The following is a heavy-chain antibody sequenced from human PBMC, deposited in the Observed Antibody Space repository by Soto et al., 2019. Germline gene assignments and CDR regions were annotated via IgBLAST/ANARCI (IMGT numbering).Heavy chain of an antibody. Sequence: EVQLVESGGGLVKPGGSLRLSCAASGFTFSSYTMNWVRQAPGKGLEWVSSISSSSNYIYYADSVTGRFTISRDNAKDALHLQMNGLRADATARDFCVRGEASFHFWGHGTLVTVSS. CDR3: VRGEASFHF. D-gene: IGHD3-16*01. CDR2: ISSSSNYI. V-gene: IGHV3-21*01. CDR1: GFTFSSYT. J-gene: IGHJ4*01.